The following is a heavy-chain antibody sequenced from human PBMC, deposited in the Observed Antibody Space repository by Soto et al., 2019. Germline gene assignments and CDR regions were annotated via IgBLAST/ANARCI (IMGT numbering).Heavy chain of an antibody. J-gene: IGHJ4*02. D-gene: IGHD6-6*01. Sequence: GGSLRLSCAASGFTFSSYWMSWVRQAPGKGLEWVANIKQDGSEKYYVDSVKGRFTISRDNAKNSLYLQMNSLRAEDTAVYYCARYLIEYSSSATFDYWGQGTLVTVSS. CDR3: ARYLIEYSSSATFDY. CDR2: IKQDGSEK. V-gene: IGHV3-7*01. CDR1: GFTFSSYW.